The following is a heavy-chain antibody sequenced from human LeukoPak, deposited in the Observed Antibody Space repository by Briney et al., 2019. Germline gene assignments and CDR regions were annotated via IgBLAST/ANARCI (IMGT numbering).Heavy chain of an antibody. D-gene: IGHD7-27*01. CDR2: IDTSSSTM. CDR1: GFAFSRYG. Sequence: GGSLRLSCAASGFAFSRYGIHWVRQAPGKGLEWISYIDTSSSTMYYADSVMGRFTISRDNAKESLYLQMNSLRDEDTAVYYCAREDDSWGPNNLDLWGQGTMVTVSS. V-gene: IGHV3-48*02. CDR3: AREDDSWGPNNLDL. J-gene: IGHJ3*01.